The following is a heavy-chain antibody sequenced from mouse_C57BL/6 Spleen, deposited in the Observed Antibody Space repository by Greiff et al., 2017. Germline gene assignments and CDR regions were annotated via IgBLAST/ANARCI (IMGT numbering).Heavy chain of an antibody. D-gene: IGHD2-4*01. CDR3: ARSNDYDTSFAY. V-gene: IGHV1-52*01. CDR1: GYTFTSYW. J-gene: IGHJ3*01. CDR2: IDPSDSET. Sequence: VQLQQSGAELVRPGSSVKLSCKASGYTFTSYWMHWVKQRPIQGLEWIGNIDPSDSETHYNQKFKDKATLTVDKSSSTAYMQLSSLTSEDSAVYYCARSNDYDTSFAYWGQGTLVTVSA.